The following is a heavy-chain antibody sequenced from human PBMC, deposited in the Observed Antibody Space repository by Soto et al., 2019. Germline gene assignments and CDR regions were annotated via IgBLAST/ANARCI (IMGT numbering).Heavy chain of an antibody. CDR3: AREAYYDFWSGTINWFDP. D-gene: IGHD3-3*01. V-gene: IGHV4-39*01. J-gene: IGHJ5*02. CDR2: IYYSGST. CDR1: GGSISSSSYY. Sequence: SETLSLTCAVSGGSISSSSYYWGWIRQPPGKGLEWIGSIYYSGSTYYNPSLKSRVTISVDTSKNQFSLKLSSVAAADTAVYYCAREAYYDFWSGTINWFDPWGQGTLVTVSS.